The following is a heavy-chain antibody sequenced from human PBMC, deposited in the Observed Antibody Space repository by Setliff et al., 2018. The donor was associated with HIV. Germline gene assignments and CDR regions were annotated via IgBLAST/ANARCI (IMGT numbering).Heavy chain of an antibody. CDR3: ARLGYVSGGFYKTPGPYYFDY. Sequence: SETLSLTCTVSGGSMSSSSYYWGWIRQTPDKGLEWIGIIYYSGATYYNPSLKSRVTISVDTSRNQFSLKLRYVTAADTAAYYCARLGYVSGGFYKTPGPYYFDYWGQGALVTVSS. CDR1: GGSMSSSSYY. J-gene: IGHJ4*02. D-gene: IGHD3-10*01. CDR2: IYYSGAT. V-gene: IGHV4-39*01.